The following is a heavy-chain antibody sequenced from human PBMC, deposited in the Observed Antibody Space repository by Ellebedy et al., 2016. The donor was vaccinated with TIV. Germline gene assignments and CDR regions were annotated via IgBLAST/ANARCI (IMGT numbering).Heavy chain of an antibody. Sequence: GESLKISCAASGFTFSNAWMNWVRQAPGKGLEWVGRIKSKTDGGAADYAAPVKGRFTISRDDSKNTLYLQMNSLKTEDTAVYLCTTVHRYNYDSVWGQGTLVTVSS. J-gene: IGHJ4*02. CDR2: IKSKTDGGAA. D-gene: IGHD5-18*01. CDR1: GFTFSNAW. V-gene: IGHV3-15*01. CDR3: TTVHRYNYDSV.